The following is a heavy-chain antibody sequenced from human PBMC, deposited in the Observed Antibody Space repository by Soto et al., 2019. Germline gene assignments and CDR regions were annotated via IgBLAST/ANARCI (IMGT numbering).Heavy chain of an antibody. CDR2: ISGSGGST. V-gene: IGHV3-23*01. Sequence: GGSLRLSCAASGFTFSSYAMSWVRQAPGKGLEWVSAISGSGGSTYYADSVKGRFTISRDNSKNTLYLQMSSLRAEDTAVYYCAVSYYDILTGPNWFDPWGQGTLVTVSS. CDR3: AVSYYDILTGPNWFDP. J-gene: IGHJ5*02. CDR1: GFTFSSYA. D-gene: IGHD3-9*01.